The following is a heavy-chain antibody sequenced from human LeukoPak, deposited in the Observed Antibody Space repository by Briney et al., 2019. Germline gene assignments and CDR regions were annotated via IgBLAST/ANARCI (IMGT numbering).Heavy chain of an antibody. Sequence: SERDSLTCTVSGGSISSHYWSWIRQPPGKGLEWIGYIYYSGSTNYNPSLKSRVTILVDMSKNQFSLKLSYVTAADTAVYYCARLGGYCSNGVCYTGYFDDWGHGDLCSVSS. D-gene: IGHD2-8*01. CDR1: GGSISSHY. CDR2: IYYSGST. J-gene: IGHJ4*01. V-gene: IGHV4-59*08. CDR3: ARLGGYCSNGVCYTGYFDD.